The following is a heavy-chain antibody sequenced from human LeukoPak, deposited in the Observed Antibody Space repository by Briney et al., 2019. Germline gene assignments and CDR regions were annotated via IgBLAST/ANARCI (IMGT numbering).Heavy chain of an antibody. CDR3: ANFEVYAPGHSYYGMDV. CDR2: ISYDGSNK. Sequence: PGGSLRLSCAASGFTFSSYGMHWVRQAPGKGLEWVAVISYDGSNKYYADSVKGRFTISRDNSKNTLYLQMNSLRAEDTAVYYCANFEVYAPGHSYYGMDVWGQGTTVTVSS. D-gene: IGHD2-8*01. CDR1: GFTFSSYG. J-gene: IGHJ6*02. V-gene: IGHV3-30*18.